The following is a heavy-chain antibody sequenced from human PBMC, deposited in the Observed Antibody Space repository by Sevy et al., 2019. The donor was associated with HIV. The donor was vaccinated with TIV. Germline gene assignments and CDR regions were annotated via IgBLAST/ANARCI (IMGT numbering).Heavy chain of an antibody. D-gene: IGHD2-21*02. CDR3: ARLYPCGGACYYFDS. CDR1: GGNFSNYV. Sequence: ASVKVSCKASGGNFSNYVISWVRQAPGQGLEWMGGIIPTSGTAYYAQKFQGRVTIIADESTSTAYMELSSLRSEDTAVYYCARLYPCGGACYYFDSWGQGTLVTVSS. J-gene: IGHJ4*02. V-gene: IGHV1-69*13. CDR2: IIPTSGTA.